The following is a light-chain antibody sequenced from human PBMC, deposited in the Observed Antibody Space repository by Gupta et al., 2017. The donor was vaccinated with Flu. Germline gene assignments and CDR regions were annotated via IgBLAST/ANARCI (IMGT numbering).Light chain of an antibody. CDR2: TDY. Sequence: RVTISCSGSSSNIGINTVNWYQQLPGTTPKLLMYTDYQRPSGVPDRFSGSKSGTSASLAISGLQAEDEADYYCAAWDESLKGLIFGTGTEVTVL. J-gene: IGLJ1*01. V-gene: IGLV1-44*01. CDR3: AAWDESLKGLI. CDR1: SSNIGINT.